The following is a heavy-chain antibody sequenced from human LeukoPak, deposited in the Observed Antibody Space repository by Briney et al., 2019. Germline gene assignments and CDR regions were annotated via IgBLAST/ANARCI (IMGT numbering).Heavy chain of an antibody. Sequence: GGSLRLSCAASGFTFSSYSMNWVRQAPGKGLEWVSSISSSSSYIYYADSVKGRFTISRDNAKNSLYLQMSSLRAEDTAVYYCARHDAVSYDAFDIWGQGTMVTVSS. J-gene: IGHJ3*02. D-gene: IGHD5-18*01. CDR2: ISSSSSYI. V-gene: IGHV3-21*01. CDR3: ARHDAVSYDAFDI. CDR1: GFTFSSYS.